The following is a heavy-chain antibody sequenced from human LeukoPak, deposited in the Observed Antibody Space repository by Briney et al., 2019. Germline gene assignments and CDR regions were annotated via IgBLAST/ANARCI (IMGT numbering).Heavy chain of an antibody. V-gene: IGHV3-48*01. CDR3: TRVRGEYYMDV. CDR2: ITYITSSSSST. Sequence: GGSLRLSCAVSGFTFSSYNMNWVRQAPGKGLEWGSYITYITSSSSSTYYAGSVKGRFTISRDNAKNSLYLQMNSLRAEDTAVYFCTRVRGEYYMDVWGKGTTVTVSS. CDR1: GFTFSSYN. J-gene: IGHJ6*03. D-gene: IGHD3-10*01.